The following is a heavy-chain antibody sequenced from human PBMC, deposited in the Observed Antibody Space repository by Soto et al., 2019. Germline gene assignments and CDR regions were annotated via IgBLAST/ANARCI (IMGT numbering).Heavy chain of an antibody. J-gene: IGHJ3*02. CDR1: GYAFTTYH. V-gene: IGHV1-46*04. CDR2: IDPSDGTT. Sequence: SVKVSCKASGYAFTTYHMHWVRQAPGQGLEWMGMIDPSDGTTTYAQKLQGRVTMTRDTATSTVYMELSRLRSEDTAVYYCARDEVPDVQNDAFDIWGQGRMVTVSS. CDR3: ARDEVPDVQNDAFDI.